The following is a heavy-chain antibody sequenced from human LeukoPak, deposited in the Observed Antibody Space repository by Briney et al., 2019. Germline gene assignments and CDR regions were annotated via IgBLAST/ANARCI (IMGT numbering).Heavy chain of an antibody. CDR1: EFMFSEYW. CDR3: ARGGSRTCSTCYSDASDI. J-gene: IGHJ3*02. V-gene: IGHV3-7*01. CDR2: INQDGSEK. D-gene: IGHD2-15*01. Sequence: TGGSLRLSCAASEFMFSEYWMNWVRQAPGKGLEWLAIINQDGSEKYSVSSVKGRFTISRVNVKNSLYLQLSSLRAEDTAVYYCARGGSRTCSTCYSDASDIWGQGTMVTVSS.